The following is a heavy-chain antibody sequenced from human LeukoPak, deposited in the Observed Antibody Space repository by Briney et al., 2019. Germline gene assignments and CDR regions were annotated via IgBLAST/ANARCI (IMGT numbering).Heavy chain of an antibody. CDR3: AKEAPATAIPGVLDF. Sequence: GRSLRLSCVASGFSFSSYGMPWVRQAPGKGLEWVAVISYDGSNKFYADSVKGRFTISRDNSKNTLYLEMNSLRAEDTAVYYCAKEAPATAIPGVLDFWGQGTLVTVSS. CDR2: ISYDGSNK. V-gene: IGHV3-30*18. CDR1: GFSFSSYG. J-gene: IGHJ4*02. D-gene: IGHD2-2*02.